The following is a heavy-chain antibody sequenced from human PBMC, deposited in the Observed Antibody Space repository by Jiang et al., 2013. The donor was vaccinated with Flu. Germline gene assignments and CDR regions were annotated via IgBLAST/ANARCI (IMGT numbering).Heavy chain of an antibody. V-gene: IGHV5-51*01. J-gene: IGHJ4*02. CDR3: ARQRDYVWGTYRYLDY. CDR2: IYPGDSDT. Sequence: KGLEWMGIIYPGDSDTRYSPSFQGQVTISADKSISTAYLQWSSLKASDTAMYYCARQRDYVWGTYRYLDYWGQGTLVTVSS. D-gene: IGHD3-16*02.